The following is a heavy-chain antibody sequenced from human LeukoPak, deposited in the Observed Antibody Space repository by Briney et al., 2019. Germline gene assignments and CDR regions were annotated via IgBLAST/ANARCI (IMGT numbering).Heavy chain of an antibody. Sequence: GASVKVSCKASGGTFSSYAISWVRQAPGQGLEWMGGIIPIFGTANYAQKFQGRVTITADESTSTAYMELSSLRSEDTAVYYCARDGPYYDFWSGYFLGFDYWGQGTLVTVSS. CDR3: ARDGPYYDFWSGYFLGFDY. D-gene: IGHD3-3*01. CDR2: IIPIFGTA. V-gene: IGHV1-69*13. CDR1: GGTFSSYA. J-gene: IGHJ4*02.